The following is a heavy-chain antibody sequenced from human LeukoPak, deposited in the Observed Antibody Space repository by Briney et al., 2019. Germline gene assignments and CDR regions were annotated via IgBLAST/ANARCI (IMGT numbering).Heavy chain of an antibody. CDR1: GFTFSSYS. J-gene: IGHJ3*02. D-gene: IGHD1-26*01. CDR3: ARSGRGGAFDI. V-gene: IGHV3-74*01. Sequence: GGSLRLSCAASGFTFSSYSMNWVRQAPGKGLVWVSRFFSDGSRINYADSVKGRFTISGDNAKNTQSLQMNSLRAEDTAVYYCARSGRGGAFDIWGQGTMVTVSS. CDR2: FFSDGSRI.